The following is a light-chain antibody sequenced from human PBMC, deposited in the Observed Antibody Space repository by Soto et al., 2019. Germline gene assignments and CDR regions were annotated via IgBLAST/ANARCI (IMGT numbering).Light chain of an antibody. Sequence: TQSPATLSLSPGERATLSCRASQSISDYLAWYQQKPGKAPKLLIYDASNLESGVPSTFSGSGSGTEFTLTISSLQPDDFATYYCQQYYTYWHMFGQGTKVDIK. CDR1: QSISDY. V-gene: IGKV1-5*01. J-gene: IGKJ1*01. CDR2: DAS. CDR3: QQYYTYWHM.